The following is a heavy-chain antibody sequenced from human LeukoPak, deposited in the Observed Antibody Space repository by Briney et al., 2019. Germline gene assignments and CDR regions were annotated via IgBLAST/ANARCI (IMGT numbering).Heavy chain of an antibody. CDR1: AYTFTGYY. CDR3: ARRADNNWFDS. J-gene: IGHJ5*01. V-gene: IGHV1-2*02. Sequence: AAVTVSFTASAYTFTGYYIHWVRQAPGQGLEWMGWINPNSGVTKNAQKFQGRVTMTRDTSISTGYLELNKLSSDDSAVFYCARRADNNWFDSGGQGTLVTVSS. D-gene: IGHD1-26*01. CDR2: INPNSGVT.